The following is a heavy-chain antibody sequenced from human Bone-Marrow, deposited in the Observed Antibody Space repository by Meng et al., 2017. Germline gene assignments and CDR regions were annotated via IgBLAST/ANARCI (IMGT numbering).Heavy chain of an antibody. CDR1: GDSVSSNNAA. J-gene: IGHJ4*02. CDR3: ARGSGFDY. CDR2: TYYRSKWFN. V-gene: IGHV6-1*01. Sequence: SQTLSLTYAISGDSVSSNNAAWNWIRQSPSRGLEWLGRTYYRSKWFNDYAVSVKSRISINPDTSKNHFSLQLNSVTPEDTAVYYCARGSGFDYWGQGTLVTVSS. D-gene: IGHD3-10*01.